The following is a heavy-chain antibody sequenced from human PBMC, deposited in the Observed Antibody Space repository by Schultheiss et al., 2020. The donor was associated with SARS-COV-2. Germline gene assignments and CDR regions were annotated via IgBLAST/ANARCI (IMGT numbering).Heavy chain of an antibody. CDR3: AKDLSVGGRGGLYGMDV. CDR1: GFTFSSYA. CDR2: ISGSGGST. D-gene: IGHD3-3*01. Sequence: GESLKISCAASGFTFSSYAMSWVRQAPGKGLEWVSAISGSGGSTYYADSVKGRFTISRDNSKNTLYLQMNSLRAEDTAVYYCAKDLSVGGRGGLYGMDVWGQGTTVNVSS. V-gene: IGHV3-23*01. J-gene: IGHJ6*02.